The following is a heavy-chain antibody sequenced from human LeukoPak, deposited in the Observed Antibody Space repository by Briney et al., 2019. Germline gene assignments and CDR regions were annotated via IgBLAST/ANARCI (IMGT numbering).Heavy chain of an antibody. CDR2: IRAKANNYAT. V-gene: IGHV3-73*01. Sequence: GGSLRLSCAASGFTFSASAIHWVRQASGKGLEWLGRIRAKANNYATAYAASVKGRFTISRDDSKNTAYLQMNSLRAEDTAVYYCARGAPSGSYYYWGQGTLVTVSS. CDR1: GFTFSASA. D-gene: IGHD1-26*01. J-gene: IGHJ4*02. CDR3: ARGAPSGSYYY.